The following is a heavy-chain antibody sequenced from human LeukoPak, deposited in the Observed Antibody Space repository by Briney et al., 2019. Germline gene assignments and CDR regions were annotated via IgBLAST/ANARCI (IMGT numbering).Heavy chain of an antibody. CDR3: ATTQGWYFDL. J-gene: IGHJ2*01. V-gene: IGHV3-23*01. CDR1: GFTFANYA. Sequence: GGSLRLSCAASGFTFANYAMTWVRQAPGEGLQWVSMISGSGGNTYYADSVKGRFTISRDNSKNTLYLQMNSLKAEDTAVYYCATTQGWYFDLWGRGTLVTVSS. CDR2: ISGSGGNT.